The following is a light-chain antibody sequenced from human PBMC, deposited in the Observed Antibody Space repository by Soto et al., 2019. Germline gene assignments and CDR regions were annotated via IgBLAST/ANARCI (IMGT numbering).Light chain of an antibody. V-gene: IGLV2-14*01. CDR1: SSDVGGYNY. J-gene: IGLJ2*01. Sequence: QSALTQPASVSGSHGQSITISCTGTSSDVGGYNYVSWYQQHPGKAPKLMIYDVSNRPSGVSNRFSGSKSGNTASLTISGLQAEDAADYYCSSYTSSSTLLFGGGTKLTVL. CDR3: SSYTSSSTLL. CDR2: DVS.